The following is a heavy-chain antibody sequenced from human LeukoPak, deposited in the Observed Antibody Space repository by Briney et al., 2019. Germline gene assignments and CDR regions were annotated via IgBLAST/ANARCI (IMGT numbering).Heavy chain of an antibody. CDR3: ARYFGSGSLDF. CDR2: ISISGSTI. D-gene: IGHD3-10*01. V-gene: IGHV3-48*03. J-gene: IGHJ4*02. Sequence: PGGSLRLSCAASGFTFSSYEMNWVRQAPGKGLEWVSFISISGSTIYYAASVKGRFTISRDNDKNSLYLQMNSLRAEDTALYYCARYFGSGSLDFWGQGTLVTVSS. CDR1: GFTFSSYE.